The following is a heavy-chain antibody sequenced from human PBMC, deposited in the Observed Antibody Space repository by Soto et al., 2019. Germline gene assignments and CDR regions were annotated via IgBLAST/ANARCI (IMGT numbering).Heavy chain of an antibody. D-gene: IGHD5-18*01. V-gene: IGHV3-30-3*01. Sequence: GGSLRLSCAASGFTFSSYAMHWVRQAPGKGLEWVAVISYDGSNKYYADSVKGRFTISRDNSKNTLYLQMNSLRAEDTAVYYCARDRVDTAMVTNFDYWGQGTLVTVSS. CDR1: GFTFSSYA. J-gene: IGHJ4*02. CDR2: ISYDGSNK. CDR3: ARDRVDTAMVTNFDY.